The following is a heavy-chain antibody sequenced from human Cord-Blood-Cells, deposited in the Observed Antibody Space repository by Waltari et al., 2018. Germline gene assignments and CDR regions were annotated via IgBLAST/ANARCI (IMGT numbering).Heavy chain of an antibody. CDR1: GGTFSSYA. D-gene: IGHD3-10*01. V-gene: IGHV1-69*09. CDR3: ATLGGSGSYYYAFDI. Sequence: QVQLVQSGAEVKKPGSSVKVSCKASGGTFSSYAISWVRQAPGQGLEWMGSIIPILGIANYAQKFQGGVTITADKSTSTAYMELSSLGSEDTSVYYCATLGGSGSYYYAFDIWGQGTMVTVAS. J-gene: IGHJ3*02. CDR2: IIPILGIA.